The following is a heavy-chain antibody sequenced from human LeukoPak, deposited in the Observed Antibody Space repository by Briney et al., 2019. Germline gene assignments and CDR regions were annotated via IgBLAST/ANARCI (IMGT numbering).Heavy chain of an antibody. CDR3: ARTTMYYYDSSGYYYFDY. D-gene: IGHD3-22*01. V-gene: IGHV4-59*12. CDR1: GASISSDY. CDR2: IHYTGTT. Sequence: MASETLSLTCTVSGASISSDYWNWIRQPPGKGLEWIGYIHYTGTTNYNPSLKSRVTISVDTSKTQFSLKLSSVTAADTAVYYCARTTMYYYDSSGYYYFDYWGQGTLVTVSS. J-gene: IGHJ4*02.